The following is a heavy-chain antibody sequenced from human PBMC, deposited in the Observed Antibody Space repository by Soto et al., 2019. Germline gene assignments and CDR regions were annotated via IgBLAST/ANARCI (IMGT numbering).Heavy chain of an antibody. Sequence: GGSLRLSCAASGFTFSSYGMHWVRQAPGKGLEWVAVISYDGSNKYYADSVKGRFTISRDNSKNTLYLQMNSLRAEDTAVYYCAKEPSPRGYSYGYHLYYFDYWGQGTLVTVSS. V-gene: IGHV3-30*18. CDR1: GFTFSSYG. CDR3: AKEPSPRGYSYGYHLYYFDY. D-gene: IGHD5-18*01. CDR2: ISYDGSNK. J-gene: IGHJ4*02.